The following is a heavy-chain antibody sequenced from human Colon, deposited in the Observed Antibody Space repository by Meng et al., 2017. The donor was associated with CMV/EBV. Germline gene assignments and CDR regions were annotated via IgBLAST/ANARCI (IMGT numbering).Heavy chain of an antibody. J-gene: IGHJ4*02. CDR3: ARDRRDCSSTSCYLLSYFDY. D-gene: IGHD2-2*01. V-gene: IGHV1-2*02. CDR2: INPNSGAT. CDR1: GYTFTGHH. Sequence: ASVKVSCKASGYTFTGHHVHWVRQAPGQGLEWMGWINPNSGATNYAQKFQGRVTMTRDTSITTAYMELSRLRSDDTAVYHCARDRRDCSSTSCYLLSYFDYWGQGTLVTVSS.